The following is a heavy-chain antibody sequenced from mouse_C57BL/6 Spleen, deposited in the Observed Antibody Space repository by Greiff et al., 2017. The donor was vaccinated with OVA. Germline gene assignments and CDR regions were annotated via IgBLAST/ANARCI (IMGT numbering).Heavy chain of an antibody. Sequence: VKLVESGAELARPGASVKLSCKASGYTFTSYGISWVKQRTGQGLEWIGEIYPRSGNTYYNEKFKGKATLTADKSSSTAYMELRSLTSEDSAVYFCARYGYDDGGYFDYWGQGTTLTVSS. CDR2: IYPRSGNT. CDR1: GYTFTSYG. D-gene: IGHD2-2*01. V-gene: IGHV1-81*01. J-gene: IGHJ2*01. CDR3: ARYGYDDGGYFDY.